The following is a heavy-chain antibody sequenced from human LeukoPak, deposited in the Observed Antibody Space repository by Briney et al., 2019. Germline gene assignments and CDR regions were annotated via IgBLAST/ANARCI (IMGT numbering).Heavy chain of an antibody. D-gene: IGHD3-3*01. Sequence: ASVKVSCKASGYTFTSYDTNWVRQATGQGLEWMGWMNPNRGNTGYAQKFQGRVTMTRNTSISTAYMELSSLRSEDTAVYYCARAPTIPRFLEWLTKGPWFDPWGQGTLVTVSS. V-gene: IGHV1-8*01. CDR3: ARAPTIPRFLEWLTKGPWFDP. J-gene: IGHJ5*02. CDR2: MNPNRGNT. CDR1: GYTFTSYD.